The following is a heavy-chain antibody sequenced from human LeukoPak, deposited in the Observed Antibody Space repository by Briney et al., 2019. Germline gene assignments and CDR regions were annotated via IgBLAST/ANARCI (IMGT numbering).Heavy chain of an antibody. V-gene: IGHV3-21*01. J-gene: IGHJ3*02. D-gene: IGHD3-3*01. CDR1: GFTFSSYR. Sequence: GGSLRLSCAASGFTFSSYRVNWVRQAPGKGLEWVSSISSSSSYIYYADSVKGRFTISRDNAKNSLYLQMNSLRAEDTAVYYCARDGASAGYYCFDIWGQGTMVTVS. CDR3: ARDGASAGYYCFDI. CDR2: ISSSSSYI.